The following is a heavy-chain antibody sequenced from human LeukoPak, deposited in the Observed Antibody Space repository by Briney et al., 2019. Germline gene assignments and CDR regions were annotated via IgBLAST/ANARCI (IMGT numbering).Heavy chain of an antibody. CDR3: ARGPEPFTSIGYYYYYMDV. CDR2: IYTSGST. J-gene: IGHJ6*03. Sequence: SETLSLTCTVSGGSISSYYWSRIRQPAGKGLEWIGRIYTSGSTNYNPSLKSRVTMSVDTSKNQFSLKLSSVTAADTAVYYCARGPEPFTSIGYYYYYMDVWGKGTTVTVSS. D-gene: IGHD2-2*01. V-gene: IGHV4-4*07. CDR1: GGSISSYY.